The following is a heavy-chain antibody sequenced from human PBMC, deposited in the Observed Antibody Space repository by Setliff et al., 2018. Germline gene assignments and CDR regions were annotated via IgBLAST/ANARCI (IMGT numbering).Heavy chain of an antibody. V-gene: IGHV3-21*01. Sequence: PGGSLRLSCAASGFTFSSYSMNWVRQAPGKGLEWVSSISSSSSYIYYADSVKGRFTISRDNAKNSLYLQMNSLRAEDTAVYYCARDRGSSGYYPSGHFDYWGQGTLVTVSS. J-gene: IGHJ4*02. CDR3: ARDRGSSGYYPSGHFDY. CDR1: GFTFSSYS. CDR2: ISSSSSYI. D-gene: IGHD3-22*01.